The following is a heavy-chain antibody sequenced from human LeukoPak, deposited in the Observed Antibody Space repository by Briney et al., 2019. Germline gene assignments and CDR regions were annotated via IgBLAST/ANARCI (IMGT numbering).Heavy chain of an antibody. CDR3: TRTFGYYYFYMDV. V-gene: IGHV3-49*04. CDR1: GFTFGDYA. Sequence: SGGSLRLSCAASGFTFGDYAMSWVRQAPGKGLEWVGFIRTEAYDGATDYGASVKGRFTISRDDSKNIAYLQMNSLNTEDTAVYYCTRTFGYYYFYMDVWGKGPTLRVSS. CDR2: IRTEAYDGAT. D-gene: IGHD3-16*01. J-gene: IGHJ6*03.